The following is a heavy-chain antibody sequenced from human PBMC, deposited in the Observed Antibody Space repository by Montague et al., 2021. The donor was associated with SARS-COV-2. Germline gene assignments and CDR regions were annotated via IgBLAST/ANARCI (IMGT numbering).Heavy chain of an antibody. CDR3: ATAESAVQYCDWLNIFAF. CDR1: GGSINSRGYS. D-gene: IGHD3-9*01. V-gene: IGHV4-39*01. Sequence: SETLSLTCSVSGGSINSRGYSWGWIRQPPGKGLEWIGSMFYSGSTYYNPSLKSRLTISLDTSRNQFSLRLSFVTAADTAVYYCATAESAVQYCDWLNIFAFWGRGTMVTVSS. J-gene: IGHJ3*01. CDR2: MFYSGST.